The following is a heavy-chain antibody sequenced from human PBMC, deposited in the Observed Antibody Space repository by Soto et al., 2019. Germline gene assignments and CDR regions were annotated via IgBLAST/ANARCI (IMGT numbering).Heavy chain of an antibody. V-gene: IGHV4-34*01. Sequence: SLTCAVYGGSFSGYYWNWIRQPPGKGLEWIGEIDHSGYTNYNPSLKSRVTISVDTSKNQFPLRLTSVTAADTAVYYCARVRDWFDPWGQGTLVTVSS. D-gene: IGHD3-3*01. CDR1: GGSFSGYY. CDR3: ARVRDWFDP. J-gene: IGHJ5*02. CDR2: IDHSGYT.